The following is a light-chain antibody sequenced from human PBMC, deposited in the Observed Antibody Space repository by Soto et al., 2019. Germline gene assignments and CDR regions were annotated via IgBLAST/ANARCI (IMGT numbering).Light chain of an antibody. CDR1: SSNIGAGYD. V-gene: IGLV1-40*01. CDR3: QSYDSSLSGYV. CDR2: GNS. Sequence: QSVLTQPPSVSGAPGQSVTISCTGSSSNIGAGYDVHWYQQLPGTAPKLLIYGNSNRPSGVPDRFSGSKSGTSVSLAITGLQAEDEADYYCQSYDSSLSGYVFGTGTKVPVL. J-gene: IGLJ1*01.